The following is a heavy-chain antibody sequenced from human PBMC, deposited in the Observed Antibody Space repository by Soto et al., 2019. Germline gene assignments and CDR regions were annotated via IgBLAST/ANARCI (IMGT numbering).Heavy chain of an antibody. V-gene: IGHV4-39*01. CDR3: ARHGIVVVVAATPGWFDP. D-gene: IGHD2-15*01. CDR2: IYYSGST. J-gene: IGHJ5*02. Sequence: SETLSLTCTVSGGSISSSSYYWGWIRQPPGKGLEWIGSIYYSGSTYYNPSLKSRVTISVDTSKNQFSLKLSSVTAADTAVYYCARHGIVVVVAATPGWFDPWGQGTRVTVSS. CDR1: GGSISSSSYY.